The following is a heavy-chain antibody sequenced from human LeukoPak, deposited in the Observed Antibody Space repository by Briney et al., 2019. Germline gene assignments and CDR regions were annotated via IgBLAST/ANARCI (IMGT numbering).Heavy chain of an antibody. J-gene: IGHJ5*02. V-gene: IGHV3-11*05. CDR1: GFTFSDCY. Sequence: GESLRLSCAATGFTFSDCYMSWIRQAPGKGLEWVSYISSSSYTNYADSVKGRFTISRDNAKNSLYLQMNSLRAEDTAVYYCARVIGGIRYFDWYNWFDPWGQGTLVTVSS. CDR3: ARVIGGIRYFDWYNWFDP. CDR2: ISSSSYT. D-gene: IGHD3-9*01.